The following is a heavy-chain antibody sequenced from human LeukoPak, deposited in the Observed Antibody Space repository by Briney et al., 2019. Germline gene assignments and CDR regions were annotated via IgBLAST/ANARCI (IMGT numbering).Heavy chain of an antibody. CDR1: GGSISSGSYY. J-gene: IGHJ5*02. V-gene: IGHV4-61*02. CDR2: IYTSGST. D-gene: IGHD3-3*01. CDR3: ARDRGSNYYAVWFDP. Sequence: SETLSLTCTVSGGSISSGSYYWSWIRQPAGKGLEWIGRIYTSGSTNYNPSLKRRVTISVDTSKNQFSLKLSSVTAADTAVYYCARDRGSNYYAVWFDPWGQGTLVTVSS.